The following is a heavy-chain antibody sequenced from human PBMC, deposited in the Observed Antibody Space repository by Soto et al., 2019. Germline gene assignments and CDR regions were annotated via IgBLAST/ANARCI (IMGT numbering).Heavy chain of an antibody. CDR3: ARGWYSGRNWFDP. CDR1: GDSVSSNSGA. D-gene: IGHD6-19*01. J-gene: IGHJ5*02. CDR2: TYYRSKWYN. Sequence: SETLSLTFAISGDSVSSNSGAWNWIRQSPSRGLEWLGRTYYRSKWYNDYAVSVKSRITINPDTSRNQFSLQLNSVTPEDTAVYYCARGWYSGRNWFDPRGQGTLVTVSS. V-gene: IGHV6-1*01.